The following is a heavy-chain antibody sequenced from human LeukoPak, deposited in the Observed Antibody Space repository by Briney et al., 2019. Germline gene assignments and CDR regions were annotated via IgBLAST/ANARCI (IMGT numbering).Heavy chain of an antibody. CDR3: ARDRGDYYDSRYFDY. CDR2: IYYSGST. Sequence: SETLSLTCTVSGGSISNYYWSWIRQPPGKGLEWIGSIYYSGSTYYNPSLKSRVTISVDTSKNQFSLKLSSVTAADTAVYYCARDRGDYYDSRYFDYWGQGTLVTVSS. J-gene: IGHJ4*02. D-gene: IGHD3-22*01. CDR1: GGSISNYY. V-gene: IGHV4-39*07.